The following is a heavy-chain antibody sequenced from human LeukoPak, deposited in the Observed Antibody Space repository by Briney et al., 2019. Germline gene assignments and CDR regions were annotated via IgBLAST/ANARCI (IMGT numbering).Heavy chain of an antibody. J-gene: IGHJ4*02. CDR3: ARSLSTAILKGGGLDY. CDR1: GFTFSSYT. Sequence: PGGSLRLSCAVSGFTFSSYTINWVRQAPGKGLEWVSSISSSSSYIYYADSVKGRFTISRDNAKNSLSLQMNSLRAEDTAVYYCARSLSTAILKGGGLDYWGQGTLVTVSS. V-gene: IGHV3-21*01. CDR2: ISSSSSYI. D-gene: IGHD5-18*01.